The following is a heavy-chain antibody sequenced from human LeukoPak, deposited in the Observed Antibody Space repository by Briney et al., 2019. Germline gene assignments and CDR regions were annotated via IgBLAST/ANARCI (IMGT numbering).Heavy chain of an antibody. CDR2: IYYSGST. D-gene: IGHD6-6*01. J-gene: IGHJ4*02. V-gene: IGHV4-30-4*01. CDR1: GVSISSGDYY. CDR3: ARGIGEAARHHSPYYFDY. Sequence: RTSQTLSLTCTVSGVSISSGDYYWSWIRQPPGKGLEWIGYIYYSGSTYYNPSLKSRVTISVDTSKNQFSLKLSSVTAADTAVYYCARGIGEAARHHSPYYFDYWGQGTLVTVSS.